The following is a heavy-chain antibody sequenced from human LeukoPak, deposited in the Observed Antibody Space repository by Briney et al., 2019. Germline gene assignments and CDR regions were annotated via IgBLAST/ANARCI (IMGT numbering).Heavy chain of an antibody. D-gene: IGHD5-24*01. Sequence: GGSLRLSCAASRFSFGSYAMSWVRQAPGKGLEWVSAISGSGGSTYYADSVKGGFTLLRDNYKNTLYLQVNSLRAEDTAVYYCAKDGRDGYNYWDYWGQGTLVTVSS. CDR1: RFSFGSYA. CDR3: AKDGRDGYNYWDY. J-gene: IGHJ4*02. V-gene: IGHV3-23*01. CDR2: ISGSGGST.